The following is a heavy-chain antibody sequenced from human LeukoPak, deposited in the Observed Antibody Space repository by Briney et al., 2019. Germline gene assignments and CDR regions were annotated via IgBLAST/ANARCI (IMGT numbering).Heavy chain of an antibody. CDR1: GGSFSGYY. D-gene: IGHD3/OR15-3a*01. V-gene: IGHV4-34*01. J-gene: IGHJ5*02. CDR2: INHSGST. Sequence: SETLSLTCAVYGGSFSGYYWSWIRQPPGKGLEWTGEINHSGSTNYNPSLKSRVTISVDTSKNQFSLKLSSVTAADTAVYYCARGMIFGPGSWRFDPWGQGTLVTVST. CDR3: ARGMIFGPGSWRFDP.